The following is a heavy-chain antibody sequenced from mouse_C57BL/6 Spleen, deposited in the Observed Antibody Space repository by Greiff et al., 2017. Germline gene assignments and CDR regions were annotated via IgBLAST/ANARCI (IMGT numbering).Heavy chain of an antibody. CDR3: ARSGVTAQAHFDY. V-gene: IGHV1-55*01. J-gene: IGHJ2*01. Sequence: QVQLQHPGAELVKPGASVKMSCKASGYTFTSYWITWVKQRPGQGLEWIGDISPGSGSTNYNEKFKSKATLTVATSSSTAYMQLSSLTSEDSAVYYCARSGVTAQAHFDYWGQGTTLTVSS. CDR1: GYTFTSYW. CDR2: ISPGSGST. D-gene: IGHD3-2*02.